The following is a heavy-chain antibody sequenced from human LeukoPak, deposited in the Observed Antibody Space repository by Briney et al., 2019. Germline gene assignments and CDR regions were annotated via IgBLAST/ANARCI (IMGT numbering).Heavy chain of an antibody. CDR1: GFTFSSYS. Sequence: GGSLRLSCAASGFTFSSYSMNWVRQAPGKGLEWVSYISSSSSTIYYADSVKGRFTISRDNAKNSLYLQMNSLRAEDTAVYYCARVPTPGWELLGVYYYYYYMDVWGKGTTVTVSS. D-gene: IGHD1-26*01. V-gene: IGHV3-48*01. CDR3: ARVPTPGWELLGVYYYYYYMDV. J-gene: IGHJ6*03. CDR2: ISSSSSTI.